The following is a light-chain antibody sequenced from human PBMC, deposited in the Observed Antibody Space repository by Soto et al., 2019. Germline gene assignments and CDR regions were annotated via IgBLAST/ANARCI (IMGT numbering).Light chain of an antibody. CDR1: SSDVRSYNR. CDR3: SSYTSSSTFV. V-gene: IGLV2-18*02. Sequence: QSLLTQPPSVSGSPGQSVTISCPGTSSDVRSYNRVCWYQQPPGTAPKLMIYEVNNRPAGAPDRFSGSKSGNTASLTISGLQAEDEADYYCSSYTSSSTFVFGTGTKVTVL. CDR2: EVN. J-gene: IGLJ1*01.